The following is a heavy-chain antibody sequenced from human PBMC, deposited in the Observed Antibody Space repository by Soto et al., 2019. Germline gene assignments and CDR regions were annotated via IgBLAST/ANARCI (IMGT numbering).Heavy chain of an antibody. CDR1: GGSFSGYY. J-gene: IGHJ4*02. Sequence: SETLSLTCAVSGGSFSGYYWTWICQPPGKGLGWIGEINHSGSTNYNPSLTSRVTISVDTSKNQFSLKLSSVTAADTAVYYGARDRRGCRSTSCYYYFDYWGQGTLVTVSS. CDR3: ARDRRGCRSTSCYYYFDY. D-gene: IGHD2-2*01. V-gene: IGHV4-34*01. CDR2: INHSGST.